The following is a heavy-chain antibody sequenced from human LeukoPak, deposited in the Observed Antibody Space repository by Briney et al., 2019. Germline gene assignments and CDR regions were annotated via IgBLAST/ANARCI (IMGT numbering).Heavy chain of an antibody. CDR1: GGSISSYY. CDR3: ARRGGPLYYFDY. CDR2: IYYSGST. J-gene: IGHJ4*02. V-gene: IGHV4-59*08. Sequence: SETLPLTCTVSGGSISSYYWSWIRQPPGKGLEWIGYIYYSGSTNYNPSLKSRVTISVDTSKNQFSLKLSSVTAADTAVYYCARRGGPLYYFDYWGQGTLVTVSS. D-gene: IGHD4-23*01.